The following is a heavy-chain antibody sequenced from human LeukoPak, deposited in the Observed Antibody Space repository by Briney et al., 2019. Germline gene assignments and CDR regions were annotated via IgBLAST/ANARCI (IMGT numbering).Heavy chain of an antibody. CDR3: ARGDGGYDILTGYYLGWFDP. CDR1: GGSICSGGYY. J-gene: IGHJ5*02. Sequence: SQTLSLTCTVSGGSICSGGYYWSWIRQHPGKGLEWIGYIYYSGSTYYNPSLKSRVTISVDTSKNQFSLKLSSVTAADTAVYYCARGDGGYDILTGYYLGWFDPWGQGTLVTVSS. CDR2: IYYSGST. D-gene: IGHD3-9*01. V-gene: IGHV4-31*03.